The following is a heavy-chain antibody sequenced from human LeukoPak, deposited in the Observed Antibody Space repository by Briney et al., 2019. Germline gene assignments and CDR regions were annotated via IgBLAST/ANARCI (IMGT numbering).Heavy chain of an antibody. CDR1: GFTFSSYA. V-gene: IGHV3-30-3*01. CDR3: ARDGDRSGYYMGMYNWFDP. D-gene: IGHD3-3*01. CDR2: ISYDGGNK. J-gene: IGHJ5*02. Sequence: GGSLRLSCAASGFTFSSYAMHWVRQAPGKGLEWVAVISYDGGNKYYADSVKGRFTISRDNSKNTLYLQMNSLRAEDTAVYYCARDGDRSGYYMGMYNWFDPWGQGTLVTVSS.